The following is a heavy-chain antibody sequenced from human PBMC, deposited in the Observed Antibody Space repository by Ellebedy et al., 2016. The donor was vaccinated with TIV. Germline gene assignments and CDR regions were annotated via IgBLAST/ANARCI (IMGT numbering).Heavy chain of an antibody. CDR1: GFTFSSYW. J-gene: IGHJ4*02. CDR3: ARDQLGYNFDY. CDR2: IKQDGSEK. D-gene: IGHD1-1*01. V-gene: IGHV3-7*01. Sequence: GESLKISCAASGFTFSSYWMSWVRQAPGKGLEWVANIKQDGSEKYYVDSVKGRFTISRDNAKNSLYLQMNSLRAEDTAVYYCARDQLGYNFDYWGQGTLVTVSS.